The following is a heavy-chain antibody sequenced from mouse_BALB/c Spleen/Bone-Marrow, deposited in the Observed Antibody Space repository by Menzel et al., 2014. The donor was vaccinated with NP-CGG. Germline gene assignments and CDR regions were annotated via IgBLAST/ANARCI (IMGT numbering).Heavy chain of an antibody. CDR2: IWAGGST. Sequence: VKLVESGPGLVAPSQSLSITCTVSGISLTSYGVHWVRQPPGKGLEWLGVIWAGGSTNYNSALMSRLSISKDNSKSQFSLKMDSLQTDDAAMYYCARDCEEWFATGAKGLWSLSLQ. CDR1: GISLTSYG. J-gene: IGHJ3*01. CDR3: ARDCEEWFAT. V-gene: IGHV2-9*02.